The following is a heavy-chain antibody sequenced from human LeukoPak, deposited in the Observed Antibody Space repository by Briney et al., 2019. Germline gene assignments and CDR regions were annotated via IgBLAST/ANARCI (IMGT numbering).Heavy chain of an antibody. D-gene: IGHD4-17*01. CDR1: GGSISSGDYY. CDR3: ARWVRSTTVNFDY. J-gene: IGHJ4*02. V-gene: IGHV4-30-4*01. CDR2: IYYSGST. Sequence: SETLSLTCTVSGGSISSGDYYWSWIRQPPGKGLEWIGYIYYSGSTYYNPSLKSRVTISVDTSKNQFSLKLSSVTAADTAVYYCARWVRSTTVNFDYWGQGTLVTVSS.